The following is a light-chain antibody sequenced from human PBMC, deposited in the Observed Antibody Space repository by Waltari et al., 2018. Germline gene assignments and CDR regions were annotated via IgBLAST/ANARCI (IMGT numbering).Light chain of an antibody. CDR1: QSVSSH. V-gene: IGKV3-11*01. J-gene: IGKJ1*01. CDR3: LQRSSWPWT. CDR2: DAS. Sequence: EFVLTQPPATLFLSPGERAPLPCRPSQSVSSHLAWYQQKVGQAPRLLIYDASNRATGIPARFSGSGSGTDFTFTISSLEPEDFAVYYCLQRSSWPWTFGQGTKVEIK.